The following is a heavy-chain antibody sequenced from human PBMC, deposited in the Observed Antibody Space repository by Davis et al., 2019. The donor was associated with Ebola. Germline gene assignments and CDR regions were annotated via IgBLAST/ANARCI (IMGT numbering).Heavy chain of an antibody. CDR1: GITITDHS. CDR2: ITARSFNYET. V-gene: IGHV3-72*01. CDR3: ARDFWGSYEY. D-gene: IGHD1-26*01. J-gene: IGHJ4*02. Sequence: PGGSLRLSCAASGITITDHSMDWVRQSPAEGLAWVGPITARSFNYETTYAASVKGRITISKDDSQISVYLQMNSVGTEDTSVYYCARDFWGSYEYWGQGTLVTVSS.